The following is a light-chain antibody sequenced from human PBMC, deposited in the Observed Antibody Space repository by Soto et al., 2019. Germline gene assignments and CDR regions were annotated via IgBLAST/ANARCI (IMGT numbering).Light chain of an antibody. V-gene: IGKV3-20*01. J-gene: IGKJ4*01. Sequence: EIVLTQSPGTLSLSPGERSTLSCRASQSVSSSYLDWYQQKPGQAPRLLIYGASSRATGSPDRFSGSGSGTDFTLTISRLEPEDFAVYYCQQYGSSLLTFGGGTKV. CDR2: GAS. CDR1: QSVSSSY. CDR3: QQYGSSLLT.